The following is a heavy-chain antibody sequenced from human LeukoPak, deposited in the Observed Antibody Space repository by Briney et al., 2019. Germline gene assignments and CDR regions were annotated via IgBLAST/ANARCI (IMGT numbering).Heavy chain of an antibody. CDR2: IYYSGST. CDR1: GGSISSGDYY. Sequence: SETLSLSCTVSGGSISSGDYYWSWIRQPPGKGLEWIGYIYYSGSTYYNPSLKSRVTISVDTSKNQFSLKLSSVTAADTAVYYCARVGVAAADHLDYWGQGTLVTVSS. D-gene: IGHD6-13*01. CDR3: ARVGVAAADHLDY. V-gene: IGHV4-30-4*08. J-gene: IGHJ4*02.